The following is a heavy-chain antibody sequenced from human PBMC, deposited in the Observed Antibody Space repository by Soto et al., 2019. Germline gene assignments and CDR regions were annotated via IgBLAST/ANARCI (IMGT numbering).Heavy chain of an antibody. CDR2: ISYDGSNK. J-gene: IGHJ4*02. D-gene: IGHD3-22*01. Sequence: GGSLRLSCAASGFIISTYGMHWVRQAPGKGLEWVAVISYDGSNKYYADSVKGRFTISRDNSKNTLYLQMNSLRAEDTAVYYCAKDGGYYYDSSGYYSYWGQGTLVTVS. CDR1: GFIISTYG. CDR3: AKDGGYYYDSSGYYSY. V-gene: IGHV3-30*18.